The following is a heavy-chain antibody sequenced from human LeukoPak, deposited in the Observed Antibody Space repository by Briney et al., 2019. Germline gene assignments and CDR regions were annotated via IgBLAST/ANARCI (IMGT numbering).Heavy chain of an antibody. CDR3: AKGGGYEAQYYYYYLDV. V-gene: IGHV3-30*02. CDR2: IRYDGINK. CDR1: GFTFSNYG. J-gene: IGHJ6*03. D-gene: IGHD5-12*01. Sequence: PGGSLRLSCAASGFTFSNYGMHWVRQAPGKGLEWVAFIRYDGINKYYADSVKGRFTISRDNSKNTLYLQMKSLRAEDTAVYYCAKGGGYEAQYYYYYLDVWGKGTTVTISS.